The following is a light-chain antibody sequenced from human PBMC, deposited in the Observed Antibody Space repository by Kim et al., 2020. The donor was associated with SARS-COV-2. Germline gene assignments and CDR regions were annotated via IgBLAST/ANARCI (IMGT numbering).Light chain of an antibody. J-gene: IGKJ4*01. V-gene: IGKV3-11*01. CDR2: DAS. Sequence: LSPGERAALSCRASQSIGDWIAWYQQKSGQAPRLLIYDASNRATGIPARFSGSGSGTDFTLTISSLEPEDFAVYYCQQRRTWPLTFGGGTKVDIK. CDR3: QQRRTWPLT. CDR1: QSIGDW.